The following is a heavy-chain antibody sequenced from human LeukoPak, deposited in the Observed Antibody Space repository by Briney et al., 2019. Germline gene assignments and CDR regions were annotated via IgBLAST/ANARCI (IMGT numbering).Heavy chain of an antibody. J-gene: IGHJ4*02. CDR3: AGSYDYGDLALQFLNY. Sequence: PSETLSLTCTVSGGSISSYYWSWIRQPPGKGLEWIGYIYYSGSTNYNPSLKSRVTISVDTSKNQFSLKLSSVTAADTAVYYCAGSYDYGDLALQFLNYWGQGTLVTVSS. CDR2: IYYSGST. V-gene: IGHV4-59*01. D-gene: IGHD4-17*01. CDR1: GGSISSYY.